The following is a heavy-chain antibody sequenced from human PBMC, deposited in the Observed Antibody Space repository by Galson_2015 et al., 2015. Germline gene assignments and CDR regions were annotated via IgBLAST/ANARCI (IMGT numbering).Heavy chain of an antibody. CDR1: GFTFSSYA. V-gene: IGHV3-23*01. CDR3: AKDLSGYSGCEYAFDI. CDR2: ISGSGGST. Sequence: SLRLSCAASGFTFSSYAMSWVRQAPGKGLEWVSAISGSGGSTYYADSVKGRFTISRDNSKNTLYLQMNSLRAEDTAVYYCAKDLSGYSGCEYAFDIWGQGTMVTVSS. D-gene: IGHD5-12*01. J-gene: IGHJ3*02.